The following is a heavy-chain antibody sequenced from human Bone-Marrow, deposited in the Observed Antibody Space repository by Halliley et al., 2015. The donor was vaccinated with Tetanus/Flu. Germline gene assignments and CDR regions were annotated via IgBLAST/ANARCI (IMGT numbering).Heavy chain of an antibody. J-gene: IGHJ5*02. CDR2: AYNGET. CDR3: ARKTGYSSNWYDSWFDP. V-gene: IGHV1-18*01. D-gene: IGHD6-13*01. Sequence: AYNGETKYAQNVQGRVPMTTDTSTSTACMELRSLKYDDTAVYYCARKTGYSSNWYDSWFDPWGQGTLVTVSS.